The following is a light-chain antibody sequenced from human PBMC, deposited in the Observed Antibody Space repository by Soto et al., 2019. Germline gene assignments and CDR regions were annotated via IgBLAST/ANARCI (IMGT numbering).Light chain of an antibody. CDR2: EVN. V-gene: IGLV2-8*01. CDR3: SSYAGSDKLV. CDR1: SSDVGGYIY. J-gene: IGLJ2*01. Sequence: QSVLTQPPSASGSPGQSVTISCTGTSSDVGGYIYVSWYQHHPGKAPKLMIYEVNKRPSGVPDRFSGSQSGNTASLTVSGLQAEDEADYYCSSYAGSDKLVFGGGTKVTVL.